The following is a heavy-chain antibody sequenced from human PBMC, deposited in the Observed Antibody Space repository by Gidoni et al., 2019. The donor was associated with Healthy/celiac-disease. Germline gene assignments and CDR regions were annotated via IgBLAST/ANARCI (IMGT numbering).Heavy chain of an antibody. J-gene: IGHJ6*02. V-gene: IGHV1-69*01. Sequence: QVQLVQSGAEVTKPGSSVTVSCKASGGTFSSYPLSWVRQAPGQGLEWMGGIIPIFGTANYAQKFQGRVTITADESTSTAYMELSSLRSEDTAVYYCARPLQYSSSPYYYYGMDVWGQGTTVTVSS. CDR3: ARPLQYSSSPYYYYGMDV. D-gene: IGHD6-6*01. CDR2: IIPIFGTA. CDR1: GGTFSSYP.